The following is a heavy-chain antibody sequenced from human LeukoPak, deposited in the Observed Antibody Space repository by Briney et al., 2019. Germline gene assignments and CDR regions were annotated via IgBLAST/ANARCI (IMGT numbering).Heavy chain of an antibody. CDR3: AKDTYYCSSTSCYAGIFWFDP. D-gene: IGHD2-2*01. Sequence: GGSLRLSCAASGFTISRSSMHWVRQAPGKGLEFVSAISRSGGNTYYANSVKGRFTISRDNSKNTLYLQMNSLRAEDTAVYYCAKDTYYCSSTSCYAGIFWFDPWGKGTTVTVSS. J-gene: IGHJ6*04. CDR2: ISRSGGNT. CDR1: GFTISRSS. V-gene: IGHV3-64*01.